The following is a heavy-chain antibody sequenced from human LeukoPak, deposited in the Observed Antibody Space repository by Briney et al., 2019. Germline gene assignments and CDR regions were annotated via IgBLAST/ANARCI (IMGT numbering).Heavy chain of an antibody. V-gene: IGHV1-18*01. CDR1: LYTFTSYG. CDR3: ASGGRGYNYYTIGYFDY. D-gene: IGHD3-22*01. J-gene: IGHJ4*02. CDR2: ISAYNGNT. Sequence: ASVTVSCTASLYTFTSYGINWVRQAPGQGREWMGWISAYNGNTNYAQRLQGRVTMTTDTSTSTVCMELRSLRSDDTAVYYCASGGRGYNYYTIGYFDYWGQGTLVSVSS.